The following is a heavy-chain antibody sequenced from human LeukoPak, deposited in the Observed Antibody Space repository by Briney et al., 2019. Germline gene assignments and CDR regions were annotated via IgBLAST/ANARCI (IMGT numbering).Heavy chain of an antibody. D-gene: IGHD3-10*01. CDR2: ISSSCGGT. CDR3: ARDRSDNLLWFGELDF. V-gene: IGHV3-23*01. J-gene: IGHJ5*01. CDR1: GFTFSSYA. Sequence: GGSLSLYCAASGFTFSSYAMHWVRQAPGKGLEWVSSISSSCGGTWYAGPVKGRFAISRDNSKNTLILQMDSLRVEDTARYYCARDRSDNLLWFGELDFWGQETVVTVSS.